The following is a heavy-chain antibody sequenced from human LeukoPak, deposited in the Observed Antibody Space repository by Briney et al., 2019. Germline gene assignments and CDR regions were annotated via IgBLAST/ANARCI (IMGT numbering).Heavy chain of an antibody. CDR2: IYYSGST. D-gene: IGHD6-13*01. V-gene: IGHV4-59*01. CDR3: ARDLGYSSSRVENWFDP. CDR1: GGSISSYY. Sequence: PSETLSLTCTVSGGSISSYYWSWIRQPPGKGLGWIGYIYYSGSTNYNPSLKSRVTISVDTSKNQFSLKLSSVTAADTAVYYCARDLGYSSSRVENWFDPWGQGTLVTVSS. J-gene: IGHJ5*02.